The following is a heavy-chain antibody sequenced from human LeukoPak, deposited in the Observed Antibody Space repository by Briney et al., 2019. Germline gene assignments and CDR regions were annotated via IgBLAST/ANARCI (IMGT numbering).Heavy chain of an antibody. CDR1: GFTFSSYS. CDR2: ISSSSSTI. V-gene: IGHV3-48*02. Sequence: PGGSLRLSCAASGFTFSSYSMNWVRQAPGKGLEWVSYISSSSSTIYYADSVKGRFTISRDSAKNSLYLQMNSLRDEDTAVYYCARGGDGYRAHWFDPWGQGTLVTVSS. D-gene: IGHD5-24*01. J-gene: IGHJ5*02. CDR3: ARGGDGYRAHWFDP.